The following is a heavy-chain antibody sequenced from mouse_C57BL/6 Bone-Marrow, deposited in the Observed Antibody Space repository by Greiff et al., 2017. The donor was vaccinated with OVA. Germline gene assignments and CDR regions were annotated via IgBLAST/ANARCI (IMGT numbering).Heavy chain of an antibody. CDR1: GFTFSDAW. CDR2: IRNKANNHAT. D-gene: IGHD4-1*02. Sequence: EVQLVESGGGLVQPGGSMKLSCAASGFTFSDAWMDWVRQSPEKGLEWVAEIRNKANNHATYYAESVKGRFTISRDDSKSSVYLQMNSLRAEDTGIYYCTGTTGTYWYFDVWGTGTTVTVSS. CDR3: TGTTGTYWYFDV. V-gene: IGHV6-6*01. J-gene: IGHJ1*03.